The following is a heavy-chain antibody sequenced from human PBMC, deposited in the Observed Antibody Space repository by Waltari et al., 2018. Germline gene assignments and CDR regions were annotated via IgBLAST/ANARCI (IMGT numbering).Heavy chain of an antibody. J-gene: IGHJ4*02. CDR1: GCTFSSNW. CDR3: TRVGEKGDY. V-gene: IGHV3-7*03. Sequence: EVQLVESGGALVEPGGSLRVSCVASGCTFSSNWMSWVRQAPGKGLEWLANIKPDGSEKYYVDPVKGRFTISRDNAENSLYLQMNSLRAEDTAVYYCTRVGEKGDYWGQGTLVTVSS. CDR2: IKPDGSEK.